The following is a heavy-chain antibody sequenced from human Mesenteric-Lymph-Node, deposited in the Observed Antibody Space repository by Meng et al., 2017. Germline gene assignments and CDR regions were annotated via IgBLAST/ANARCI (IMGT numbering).Heavy chain of an antibody. V-gene: IGHV3-23*01. CDR3: ARDLGWVLFDY. J-gene: IGHJ4*02. CDR2: IVSDGGIT. Sequence: GESLKISCAASGFTFSSYAMSWVRQAPGKGLEWISRIVSDGGITNYADSVKGRFTISRDNAKNTLYLQMNSLGADDTAVYYCARDLGWVLFDYWGQGALVTVSS. CDR1: GFTFSSYA. D-gene: IGHD3-3*01.